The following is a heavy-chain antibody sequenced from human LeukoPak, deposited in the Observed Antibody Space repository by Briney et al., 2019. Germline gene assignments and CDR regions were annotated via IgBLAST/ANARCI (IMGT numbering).Heavy chain of an antibody. J-gene: IGHJ4*02. V-gene: IGHV3-21*01. D-gene: IGHD3-9*01. Sequence: GGSLRLSCAASGFTFSTYAMSWVRQIPGKGLEWVSSISSSSSYIYYADSVKGRFTISRNNAKNSLYLQMNSLRAEDTAVYYCARAFYDSLTGYPAYFDYWGQGTLVTVSS. CDR1: GFTFSTYA. CDR2: ISSSSSYI. CDR3: ARAFYDSLTGYPAYFDY.